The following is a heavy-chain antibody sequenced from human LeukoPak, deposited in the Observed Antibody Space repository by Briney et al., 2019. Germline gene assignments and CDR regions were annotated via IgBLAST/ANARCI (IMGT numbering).Heavy chain of an antibody. CDR2: IYCSGST. Sequence: WESLSLTCTVSGGSISSYYWSWIRQPPGKGLEWIGYIYCSGSTNYNPPLKSRVTISGDTSKNQFSLKLSSATAADTAVYYCARRYRSHSSSWSYYFDYWGQGTLVTVSS. V-gene: IGHV4-59*08. CDR1: GGSISSYY. D-gene: IGHD6-13*01. CDR3: ARRYRSHSSSWSYYFDY. J-gene: IGHJ4*02.